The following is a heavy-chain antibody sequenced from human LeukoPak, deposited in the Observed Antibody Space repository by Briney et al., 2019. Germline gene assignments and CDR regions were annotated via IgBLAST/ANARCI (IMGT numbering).Heavy chain of an antibody. CDR1: GFTFDDYG. D-gene: IGHD4-23*01. CDR3: ARLANYGGNVDAFDI. V-gene: IGHV3-20*04. J-gene: IGHJ3*02. Sequence: PGGSLRLSCAASGFTFDDYGMSWVRQAPGKGLEWVSGINLNGGSTGYADSVKGRFTISRDNAKNSLYLQMNSLRAEDTAVYYCARLANYGGNVDAFDIWGQGTMVTVSS. CDR2: INLNGGST.